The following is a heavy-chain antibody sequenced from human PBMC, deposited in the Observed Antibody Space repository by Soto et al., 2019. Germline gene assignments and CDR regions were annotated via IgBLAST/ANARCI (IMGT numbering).Heavy chain of an antibody. Sequence: ASVKVSCKASGYTFTSYYMHWVRQAPGQGLEWMGIINPSGGSTSYAQKFQGRVTMTRDTSTSTVYMELSSLRSEDTAVYYCATSAIYYGSGSSPFDYWGQGTLVTVSS. CDR2: INPSGGST. J-gene: IGHJ4*02. D-gene: IGHD3-10*01. CDR3: ATSAIYYGSGSSPFDY. V-gene: IGHV1-46*03. CDR1: GYTFTSYY.